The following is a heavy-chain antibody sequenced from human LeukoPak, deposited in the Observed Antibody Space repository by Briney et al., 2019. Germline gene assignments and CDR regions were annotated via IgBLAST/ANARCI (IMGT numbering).Heavy chain of an antibody. CDR2: ISYDGSNK. V-gene: IGHV3-30*03. J-gene: IGHJ4*02. CDR1: GFTFSSYG. D-gene: IGHD6-19*01. Sequence: PGGSLRLSWAASGFTFSSYGMHWVRQAPGKGLEWVAVISYDGSNKYYADSVKGRFTISRDNSKNTLYLQMNSLRAEDTAVYYCSVAGTGKYGFDYWGQGTLVTVSS. CDR3: SVAGTGKYGFDY.